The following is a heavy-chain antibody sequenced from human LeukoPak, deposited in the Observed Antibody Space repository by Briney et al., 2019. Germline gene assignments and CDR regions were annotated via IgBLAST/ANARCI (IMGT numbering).Heavy chain of an antibody. V-gene: IGHV3-48*03. CDR1: GFTFSSYE. D-gene: IGHD2-2*01. Sequence: GGSLRLSXAASGFTFSSYEMNWVRQAPGKGLEWVSYISSSGSTIDYADPVKGRFTISRDNAKTSLYLQMNSPRAEDTAVYYCATYCSSTSCPNFDYWGQGTLVTVSS. J-gene: IGHJ4*02. CDR2: ISSSGSTI. CDR3: ATYCSSTSCPNFDY.